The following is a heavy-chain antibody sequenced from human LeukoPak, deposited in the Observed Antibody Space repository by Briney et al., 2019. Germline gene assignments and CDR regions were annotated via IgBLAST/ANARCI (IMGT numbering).Heavy chain of an antibody. CDR1: GGSISSSSYY. V-gene: IGHV4-39*07. CDR2: IYYSGST. D-gene: IGHD3-9*01. J-gene: IGHJ3*01. CDR3: AALRYFDWLLPT. Sequence: PSETLSLTCTVSGGSISSSSYYWGWIRQPPGKGLEWIGSIYYSGSTYYNPSLKSRVTISVDTSKNQFSLKLSSVTAADTAVYYCAALRYFDWLLPTWGQGTMVTVSS.